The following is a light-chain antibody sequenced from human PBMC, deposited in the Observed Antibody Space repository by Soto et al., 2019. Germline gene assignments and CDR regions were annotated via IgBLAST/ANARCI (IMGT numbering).Light chain of an antibody. CDR3: SSYTSSSTVV. CDR1: SSDVGGYNY. CDR2: XXX. Sequence: QSALTQPASVSGSPGQSITISCTGTSSDVGGYNYVSWYQQHPGKAPKLMIYXXXXXXXXXXXXXXGXKSGNTASLTISGXXAEDXXXYYCSSYTSSSTVVFGGGTKLTVL. V-gene: IGLV2-14*01. J-gene: IGLJ2*01.